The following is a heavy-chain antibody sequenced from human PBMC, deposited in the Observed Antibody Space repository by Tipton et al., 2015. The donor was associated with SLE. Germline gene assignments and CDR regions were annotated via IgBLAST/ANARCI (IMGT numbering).Heavy chain of an antibody. V-gene: IGHV1-45*02. Sequence: QLVQSGPEVKKTGSSVKVSCKASGYTFSYRYLHWVRQAPGQALEWMGCITPFRGNTNYAQKFQDRVTITRDRSMTTAYMELTSLRFDDTAMYYCTRDTGGYYGMDVWGQGTMVTV. J-gene: IGHJ6*02. CDR2: ITPFRGNT. D-gene: IGHD1-14*01. CDR3: TRDTGGYYGMDV. CDR1: GYTFSYRY.